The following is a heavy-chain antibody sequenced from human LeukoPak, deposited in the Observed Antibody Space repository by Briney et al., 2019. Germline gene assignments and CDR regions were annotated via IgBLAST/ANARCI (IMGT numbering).Heavy chain of an antibody. Sequence: PSETLSLTCTVSGYSISSGYYWGWIRQPPGKGLEWIGSIYHSGSTYYNPSLKSRVTISVDTSKNQFSLKLSSVTAADTAVYYCARGGYSSSWFDPWGQGTLVTVSS. CDR2: IYHSGST. CDR1: GYSISSGYY. D-gene: IGHD6-13*01. CDR3: ARGGYSSSWFDP. J-gene: IGHJ5*02. V-gene: IGHV4-38-2*02.